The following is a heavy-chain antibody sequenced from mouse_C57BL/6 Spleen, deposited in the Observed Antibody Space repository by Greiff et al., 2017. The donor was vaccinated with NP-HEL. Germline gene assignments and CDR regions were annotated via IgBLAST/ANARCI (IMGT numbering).Heavy chain of an antibody. CDR1: GFTFTDYY. Sequence: EVMLVESGGGLVQPGGSLSLSCAASGFTFTDYYMSWVRQPPGKALEWLGFIRNKANGYTTEYSASVKGRFTISRDNSQSILYLQMNALRAEDSATYYCARYITGHLDYWGQGTTLTVSS. CDR2: IRNKANGYTT. D-gene: IGHD3-3*01. CDR3: ARYITGHLDY. V-gene: IGHV7-3*01. J-gene: IGHJ2*01.